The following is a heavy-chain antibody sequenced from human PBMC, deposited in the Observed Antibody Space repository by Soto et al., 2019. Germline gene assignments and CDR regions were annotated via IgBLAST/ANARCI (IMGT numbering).Heavy chain of an antibody. V-gene: IGHV3-23*01. CDR1: GFTFSSYA. CDR3: AKEPWAEPGYYGMDV. D-gene: IGHD1-26*01. Sequence: GGSLRLSCAASGFTFSSYAMSWVRQAPGKGLEWVSAISGSGGSTYYADSVKGWFTISRDNSKNTLYLQMNSLRAEDTAVYYCAKEPWAEPGYYGMDVWGQGTTVTVSS. J-gene: IGHJ6*02. CDR2: ISGSGGST.